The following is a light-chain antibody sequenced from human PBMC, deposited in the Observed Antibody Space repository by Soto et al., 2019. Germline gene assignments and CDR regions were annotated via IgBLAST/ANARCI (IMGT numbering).Light chain of an antibody. J-gene: IGKJ1*01. CDR1: QSVSSN. CDR2: GAP. CDR3: QQYNNWPPRT. Sequence: EIVMTQSPATLSVSPGERATLSCRASQSVSSNLAWYQQKPGQAPRLLIYGAPTRATGIQARFSGSGSGTEFTLTISSLHSEDFAVYYWQQYNNWPPRTFGQGTKVELK. V-gene: IGKV3-15*01.